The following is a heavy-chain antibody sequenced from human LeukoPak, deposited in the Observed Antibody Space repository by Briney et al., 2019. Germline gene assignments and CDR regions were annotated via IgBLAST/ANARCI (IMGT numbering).Heavy chain of an antibody. CDR2: IIPIFGTT. V-gene: IGHV1-69*05. CDR1: GGTFSSYA. D-gene: IGHD6-13*01. Sequence: SVKVSCKASGGTFSSYAISWVRQAPGQGLEWMRRIIPIFGTTYYAQKFQGRVTITTDESTSTAYMELSSLRSEDTAVYYCARGPSPLAADGNLEYFDYWGQGTLVTVSS. J-gene: IGHJ4*02. CDR3: ARGPSPLAADGNLEYFDY.